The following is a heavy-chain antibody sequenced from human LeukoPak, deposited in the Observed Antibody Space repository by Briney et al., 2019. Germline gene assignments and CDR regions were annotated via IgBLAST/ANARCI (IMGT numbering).Heavy chain of an antibody. CDR2: IRSKAYGGTT. D-gene: IGHD3-3*01. CDR1: GFTFGDYA. CDR3: TRGWGFWRGYYFDY. V-gene: IGHV3-49*04. Sequence: GGSLRLSCTASGFTFGDYAMSWVRQAPGKGLEWVGFIRSKAYGGTTEYAASVKGRFTISRDDSKSIAYLQMNSLKTEDTAVYYCTRGWGFWRGYYFDYWGQGTLVNVSS. J-gene: IGHJ4*02.